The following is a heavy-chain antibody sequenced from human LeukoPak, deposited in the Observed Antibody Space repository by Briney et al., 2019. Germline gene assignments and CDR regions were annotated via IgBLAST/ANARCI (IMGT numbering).Heavy chain of an antibody. D-gene: IGHD2-21*01. J-gene: IGHJ4*02. CDR3: ATYIAYSGKLY. CDR2: IQYDGTDI. CDR1: GYSFSSYG. V-gene: IGHV3-30*02. Sequence: PGGSLRLSCAASGYSFSSYGIHWVRQAPGKGLEWVTFIQYDGTDISYLDSVRGRFTISRDNSRNTLYLQMNSLRAEDTAMYYCATYIAYSGKLYWGQGALVTVSS.